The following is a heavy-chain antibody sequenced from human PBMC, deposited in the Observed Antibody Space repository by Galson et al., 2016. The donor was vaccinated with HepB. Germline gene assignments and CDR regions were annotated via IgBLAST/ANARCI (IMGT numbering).Heavy chain of an antibody. Sequence: SLRLSCAASGFTFSSYAMSWVRQAPGKGLEWVSVIGSTGIDTHYADSVRGRFTISRDNSKNTLYLQMNNLRAEDTAVYYCANRLPGVSPGRNWGQGTLVTVSS. CDR1: GFTFSSYA. CDR3: ANRLPGVSPGRN. D-gene: IGHD2-21*01. V-gene: IGHV3-23*01. CDR2: IGSTGIDT. J-gene: IGHJ4*02.